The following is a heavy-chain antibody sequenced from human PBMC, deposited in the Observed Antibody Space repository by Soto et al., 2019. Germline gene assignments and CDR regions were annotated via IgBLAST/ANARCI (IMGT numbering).Heavy chain of an antibody. CDR3: AKARDSLWDLSND. J-gene: IGHJ4*02. D-gene: IGHD3-16*02. CDR2: ISDGGHAT. CDR1: GFTFSRYA. Sequence: EVQRLESGGGLVQPGGSLRLSCAASGFTFSRYAMSWVRQAPGKGLEWVSAISDGGHATYDADSVRGRFTISRDNSKNTLYLQMNSLRAEDTAIYYCAKARDSLWDLSNDWGQGTLVTVSS. V-gene: IGHV3-23*01.